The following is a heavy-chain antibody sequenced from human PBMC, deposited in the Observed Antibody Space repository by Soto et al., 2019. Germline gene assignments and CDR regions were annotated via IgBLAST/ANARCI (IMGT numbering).Heavy chain of an antibody. CDR3: ARDWGPMGNYVLYFDY. V-gene: IGHV3-21*01. Sequence: GGSLRLSCAASGFTFSSYSMNWVRQAPGKGLEWVSSISSSSSYIYYADSVKGRFTISRDNAKNSLYLQMNSLRAEDTAVYYCARDWGPMGNYVLYFDYWGQGTLVTVSS. J-gene: IGHJ4*02. CDR2: ISSSSSYI. CDR1: GFTFSSYS. D-gene: IGHD4-4*01.